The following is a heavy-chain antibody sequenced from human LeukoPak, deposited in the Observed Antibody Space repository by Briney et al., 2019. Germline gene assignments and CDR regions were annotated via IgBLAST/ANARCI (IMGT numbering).Heavy chain of an antibody. J-gene: IGHJ4*02. Sequence: GGSLRLSCAASGFMFSSNWMSWVRPAPGKGLEWVANIKEDGTETYYVDSVKGRFTISRDNAKNSLYLQMNSLRVEDTAVYYCAKEGRSLQTYWGQGTLVTVSS. CDR1: GFMFSSNW. D-gene: IGHD5-24*01. CDR2: IKEDGTET. V-gene: IGHV3-7*03. CDR3: AKEGRSLQTY.